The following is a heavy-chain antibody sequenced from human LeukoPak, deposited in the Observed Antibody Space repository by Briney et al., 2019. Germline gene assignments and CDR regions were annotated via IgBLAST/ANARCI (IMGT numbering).Heavy chain of an antibody. V-gene: IGHV3-48*02. J-gene: IGHJ4*02. CDR1: GFTFSSYS. CDR3: ARADYDYFDY. CDR2: ISSSSSTI. Sequence: PGGSLRLSCAASGFTFSSYSMNWVRQAPGKGLEWVSYISSSSSTIYYADSVKGRFTISRDNAKNSLYLQMNSLGDEDTAVYYCARADYDYFDYWGQGTLVTVSS. D-gene: IGHD4/OR15-4a*01.